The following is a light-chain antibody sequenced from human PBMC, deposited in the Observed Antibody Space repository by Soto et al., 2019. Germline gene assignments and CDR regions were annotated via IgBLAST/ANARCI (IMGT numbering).Light chain of an antibody. J-gene: IGKJ5*01. CDR2: GAS. CDR1: QTVSSNY. Sequence: EIILTQSPDTLSLSPGERATLSCRASQTVSSNYLAWCQQRPGQAPRLLIYGASTRAAGIPDRFSGSGSGTDFTLTISRLEPEDFAVYYCQQYGGSPRITFGQGTRLEIK. CDR3: QQYGGSPRIT. V-gene: IGKV3-20*01.